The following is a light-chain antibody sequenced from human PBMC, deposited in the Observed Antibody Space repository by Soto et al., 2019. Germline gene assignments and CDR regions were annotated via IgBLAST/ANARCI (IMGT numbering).Light chain of an antibody. CDR1: SGHSSYI. J-gene: IGLJ3*02. CDR3: ETWDSNTHTV. V-gene: IGLV4-60*02. Sequence: QSVLTQSSSASASLGSSVKLTCTLSSGHSSYIIACHQQQPGKAPRYLMKLEGSGSYNKGSGVPDRFSGSSSGADRYLTISNLQFEDEADYYCETWDSNTHTVFGGGTTLTVL. CDR2: LEGSGSY.